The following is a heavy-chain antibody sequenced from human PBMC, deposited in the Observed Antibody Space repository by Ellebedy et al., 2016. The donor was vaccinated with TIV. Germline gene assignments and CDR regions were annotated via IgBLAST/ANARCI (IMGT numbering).Heavy chain of an antibody. Sequence: GESLKISCAASGLTFSSHAMSWVRQAPGKGLEWVAVISYDGSSKYYADSVKGRFTISRDNSMTTLYLEMNSRRAEDTAVYYCARDLDKSSGWYGGAAYWGQGTLVTVSS. CDR1: GLTFSSHA. D-gene: IGHD6-19*01. CDR3: ARDLDKSSGWYGGAAY. J-gene: IGHJ4*02. CDR2: ISYDGSSK. V-gene: IGHV3-30-3*01.